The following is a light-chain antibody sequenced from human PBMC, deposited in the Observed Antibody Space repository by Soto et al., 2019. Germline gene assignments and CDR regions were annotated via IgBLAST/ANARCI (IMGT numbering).Light chain of an antibody. J-gene: IGKJ4*01. CDR2: GAS. CDR1: QSVSSN. CDR3: QQYNNWPPLT. V-gene: IGKV3-15*01. Sequence: EIVMTQSPATLSVSPGERASLSCRGSQSVSSNLAWYQQKPGQAPRLLIYGASNRATGIPARFSGSGSGTEFTLTISSLQSEDFAVYYCQQYNNWPPLTFGGGTKVEIK.